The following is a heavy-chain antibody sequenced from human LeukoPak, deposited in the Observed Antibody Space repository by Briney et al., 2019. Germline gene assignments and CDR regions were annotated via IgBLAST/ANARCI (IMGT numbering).Heavy chain of an antibody. CDR3: ARGNYYDSSGYKTG. V-gene: IGHV3-48*02. J-gene: IGHJ4*02. Sequence: GGSLRLSCAASVFTFSRYSMNWVREARGKGLEWGSYISSSSSTIYYADSVKGRFTISRDNAKNSLYLQMNSLRDEDTAVYYCARGNYYDSSGYKTGRGQGALFTVSS. CDR1: VFTFSRYS. CDR2: ISSSSSTI. D-gene: IGHD3-22*01.